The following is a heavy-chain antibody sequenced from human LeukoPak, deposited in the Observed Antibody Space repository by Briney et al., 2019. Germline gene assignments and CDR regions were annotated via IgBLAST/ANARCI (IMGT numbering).Heavy chain of an antibody. J-gene: IGHJ4*02. CDR1: GYTFTNYW. D-gene: IGHD2-21*01. CDR3: ARRYDNTGYSDY. Sequence: LGESLKISCKGSGYTFTNYWIAWVRQKPGKGLEWVGIFYPANSDTRYSPSFQGQVTMSADKSINTAYLQWSSLKASDTAMYYCARRYDNTGYSDYWGQGTLVTVSS. V-gene: IGHV5-51*01. CDR2: FYPANSDT.